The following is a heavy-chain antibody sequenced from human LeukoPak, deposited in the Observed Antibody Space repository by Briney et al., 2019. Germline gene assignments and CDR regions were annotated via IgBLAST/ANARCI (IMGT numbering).Heavy chain of an antibody. CDR2: ISSSGGTT. V-gene: IGHV3-23*01. J-gene: IGHJ4*02. Sequence: PGGSLRLSCAASGFTFSTYAVNWVRQAPGKGLEWVSAISSSGGTTYYADSVKGRFSISRDNSKNTLYLRMNSLRAEDTAVYCRAKDRNAWPTNFDSWGQGTLVTVSA. CDR1: GFTFSTYA. D-gene: IGHD5-24*01. CDR3: AKDRNAWPTNFDS.